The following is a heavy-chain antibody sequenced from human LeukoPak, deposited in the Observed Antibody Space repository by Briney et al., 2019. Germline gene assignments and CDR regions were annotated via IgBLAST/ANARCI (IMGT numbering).Heavy chain of an antibody. J-gene: IGHJ4*02. D-gene: IGHD3-10*01. CDR2: IRYDGSNK. V-gene: IGHV3-30*02. CDR3: AKELEGVRGVIISGY. Sequence: GGSLRLSCAASGFTISSYGMHWVRQAPGKGLEWVAFIRYDGSNKYYADSVKGRFTISRDNSKNTLYLQMNSLRAEDTAVYYCAKELEGVRGVIISGYWGQGTLVTVSS. CDR1: GFTISSYG.